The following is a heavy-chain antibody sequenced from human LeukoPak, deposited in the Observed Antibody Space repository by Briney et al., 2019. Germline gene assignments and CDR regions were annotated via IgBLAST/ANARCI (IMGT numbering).Heavy chain of an antibody. Sequence: ASVTVSCKASGYTFTSYYMHGVRQAPGQGLEWMGWINPNSGDTYYAPTFQGRVTMTRDTSISTAYMELSRLRSDDTAVYYCARDGTMSTRAPGGVPDYWGQGTLVTVSS. D-gene: IGHD3-10*02. CDR2: INPNSGDT. CDR3: ARDGTMSTRAPGGVPDY. V-gene: IGHV1-2*02. J-gene: IGHJ4*02. CDR1: GYTFTSYY.